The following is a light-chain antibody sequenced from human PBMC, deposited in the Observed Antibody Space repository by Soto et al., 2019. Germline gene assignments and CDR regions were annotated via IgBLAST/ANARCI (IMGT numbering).Light chain of an antibody. CDR3: RHQTFLSKP. CDR2: KAS. J-gene: IGKJ1*01. Sequence: NMSPATLSGYVGDRVTITCLASQTISSWLAWYQQKPGKAPKLLIYKASTLKSGVPSRFSGSGSGTEFTLTIIILQQNELSAIDFRHQTFLSKPFGQ. CDR1: QTISSW. V-gene: IGKV1-5*03.